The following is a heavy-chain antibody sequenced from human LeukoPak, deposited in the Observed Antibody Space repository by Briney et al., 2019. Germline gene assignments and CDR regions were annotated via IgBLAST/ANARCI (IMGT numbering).Heavy chain of an antibody. CDR2: IYYSGST. J-gene: IGHJ4*02. CDR1: GGFISCYY. CDR3: ARARVLIPNFDY. Sequence: SETLSHTCTVSGGFISCYYWRWLRPPPGKGLEGVGYIYYSGSTNYNPSLKSRVTISVDTSKNQFSLKLSSVTAADTAVYYCARARVLIPNFDYWGQGNLVTVSS. V-gene: IGHV4-59*01. D-gene: IGHD4/OR15-4a*01.